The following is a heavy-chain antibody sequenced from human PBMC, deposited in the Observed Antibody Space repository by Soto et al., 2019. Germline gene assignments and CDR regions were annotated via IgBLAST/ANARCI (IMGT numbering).Heavy chain of an antibody. CDR1: GFTFSSYA. V-gene: IGHV3-23*01. D-gene: IGHD3-16*02. CDR2: ISGSGGST. Sequence: EVQLLESGGGLVQPGGSLRLSCAASGFTFSSYAMSWVRQAPGKGLEWVSAISGSGGSTYYADSVKGRFTISRDNSKNTLYLQMNSLRAEDTAVYYCANPPYDYVWGSYLGTLKPRWYFDYWGQGTLVTVSS. J-gene: IGHJ4*02. CDR3: ANPPYDYVWGSYLGTLKPRWYFDY.